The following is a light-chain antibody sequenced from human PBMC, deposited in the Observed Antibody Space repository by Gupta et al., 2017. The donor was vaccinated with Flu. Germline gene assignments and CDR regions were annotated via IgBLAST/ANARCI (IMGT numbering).Light chain of an antibody. J-gene: IGKJ4*01. CDR2: GAS. CDR3: QQYGKPPHT. CDR1: QSISNCF. Sequence: SLSVSAGERATLSCRASQSISNCFVSYYQKQADEPTRLIIKGASSRATGTPGMCSSGGAGKVFTLISSRLEPDVAAVYCCQQYGKPPHTFGRGTKLEIK. V-gene: IGKV3-20*01.